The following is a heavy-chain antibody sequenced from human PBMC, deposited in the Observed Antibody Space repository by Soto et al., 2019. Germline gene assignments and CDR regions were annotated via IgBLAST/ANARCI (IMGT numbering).Heavy chain of an antibody. D-gene: IGHD3-22*01. V-gene: IGHV1-58*02. Sequence: QMQLVQSGPEVKKPGTSVKVSCKASGLTFTSSAIQWVRQARGQRLEWIGWVVVGSGNTNYAPQFQERVTITRDTATRTSYMELSSLRSEDTALYDCAADSGDDSTGYGADYWGQGTLVTVSS. CDR3: AADSGDDSTGYGADY. CDR1: GLTFTSSA. CDR2: VVVGSGNT. J-gene: IGHJ4*02.